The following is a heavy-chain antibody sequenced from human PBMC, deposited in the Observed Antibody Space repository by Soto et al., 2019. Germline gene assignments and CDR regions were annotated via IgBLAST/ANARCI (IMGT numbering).Heavy chain of an antibody. CDR3: GKASTYPLDGVDV. J-gene: IGHJ6*02. Sequence: GSLRLSFVASGFKFSSYALTWVRQAPGKGLEWVSVISVSGANTYYADSVKGRFTISRDNSKNTLYLQMNSLRDEDTAIYYCGKASTYPLDGVDVWGQGTTVTVSS. CDR1: GFKFSSYA. V-gene: IGHV3-23*01. CDR2: ISVSGANT. D-gene: IGHD3-16*01.